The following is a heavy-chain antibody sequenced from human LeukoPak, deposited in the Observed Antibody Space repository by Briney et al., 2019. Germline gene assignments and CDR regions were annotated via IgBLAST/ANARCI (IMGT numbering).Heavy chain of an antibody. Sequence: ASVKVSCKASGGTFSSYAISWVRQAPGQGLEWMGGIIPIFGTANYAQKFQGRVTITADESTSTAYMELSSLRSEDTAVYYCARDAHYDYVWGSSFDYWGQGTLVTVSS. V-gene: IGHV1-69*13. CDR3: ARDAHYDYVWGSSFDY. J-gene: IGHJ4*02. CDR1: GGTFSSYA. CDR2: IIPIFGTA. D-gene: IGHD3-16*01.